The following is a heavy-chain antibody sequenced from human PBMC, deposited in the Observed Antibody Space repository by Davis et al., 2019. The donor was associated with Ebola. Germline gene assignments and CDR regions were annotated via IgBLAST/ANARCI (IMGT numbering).Heavy chain of an antibody. D-gene: IGHD5-18*01. CDR2: INPSGGRT. V-gene: IGHV1-46*01. Sequence: ASVKVSCKASGYTFTGYYMHWVRQAPGQGLEWMGIINPSGGRTSHPQKFQDRVAMTRDTSTSTVFMELSSLRSEDTAVYYCARGPPAYSIEDYYYYGMDVWGQGTTVTVSS. CDR1: GYTFTGYY. J-gene: IGHJ6*02. CDR3: ARGPPAYSIEDYYYYGMDV.